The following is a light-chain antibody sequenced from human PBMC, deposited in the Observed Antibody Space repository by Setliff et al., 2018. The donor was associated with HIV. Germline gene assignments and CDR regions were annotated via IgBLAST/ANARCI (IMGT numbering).Light chain of an antibody. J-gene: IGLJ1*01. V-gene: IGLV3-21*04. CDR2: YDS. CDR1: NIEGQS. CDR3: QVWDSSSDHYV. Sequence: SYELTQPPSVSVAPGKTARITCGGNNIEGQSVHWYQQKPGQAPVLVIYYDSDRPSGIPERFSGSKSGNTATLTISRVEAGDEADYYCQVWDSSSDHYVFGTGTKGTVL.